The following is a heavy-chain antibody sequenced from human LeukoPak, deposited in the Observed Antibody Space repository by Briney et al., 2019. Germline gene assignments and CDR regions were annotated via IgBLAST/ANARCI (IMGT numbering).Heavy chain of an antibody. V-gene: IGHV4-38-2*02. D-gene: IGHD5-18*01. CDR3: ARVRGYSYGLYYFDY. J-gene: IGHJ4*01. Sequence: SETLSLTCTVSGYSISSGYYWGWIRPPPGKGLEWIGSIYHSGSTYYNPSLKSRVTISVDTSKNQFSLKLSSVTAADTAVYYCARVRGYSYGLYYFDYWGQGILVTVSS. CDR1: GYSISSGYY. CDR2: IYHSGST.